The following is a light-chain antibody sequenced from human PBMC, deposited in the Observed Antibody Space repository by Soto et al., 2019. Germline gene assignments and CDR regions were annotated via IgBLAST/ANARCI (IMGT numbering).Light chain of an antibody. CDR2: AAP. CDR1: QGISSS. V-gene: IGKV1-9*01. CDR3: QQLEIDPLT. Sequence: QLTQSXSSLSAYIQEXXXXXXXASQGISSSLAWYQQKXGKAPKFLIYAAPXLQSGAPARFSGSGSATEFALTISSLQPEDSATYYCQQLEIDPLTYGGGTKVDIK. J-gene: IGKJ4*01.